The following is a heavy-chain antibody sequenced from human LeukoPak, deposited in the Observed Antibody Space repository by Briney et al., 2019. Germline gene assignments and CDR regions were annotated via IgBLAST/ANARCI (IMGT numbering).Heavy chain of an antibody. Sequence: SETLSLTCTVSGYSISSGYYWGWLRQSPGKGLEWIASIYHSGSTYYNPSLKSRVTISVDTSKNQFSLKLSSVTAADTAVYFCARGPYSYDSSGAFDIWGQGTMVTVSS. CDR2: IYHSGST. CDR1: GYSISSGYY. J-gene: IGHJ3*02. D-gene: IGHD3-22*01. CDR3: ARGPYSYDSSGAFDI. V-gene: IGHV4-38-2*02.